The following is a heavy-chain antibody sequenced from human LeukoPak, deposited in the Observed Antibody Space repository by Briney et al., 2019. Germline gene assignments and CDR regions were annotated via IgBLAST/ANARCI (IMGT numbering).Heavy chain of an antibody. Sequence: ASVKVSCKASGGTFSSYAISWVRQAPGQGLEWMGGIIPIFGTANYAQKFQGRVTITADESTSIAYMELSSLRSEDTAVYYCARGNTMCGLTAIPCSRNKGEIEDYWGQGTLVTVSS. D-gene: IGHD3-10*02. CDR1: GGTFSSYA. CDR2: IIPIFGTA. V-gene: IGHV1-69*13. J-gene: IGHJ4*02. CDR3: ARGNTMCGLTAIPCSRNKGEIEDY.